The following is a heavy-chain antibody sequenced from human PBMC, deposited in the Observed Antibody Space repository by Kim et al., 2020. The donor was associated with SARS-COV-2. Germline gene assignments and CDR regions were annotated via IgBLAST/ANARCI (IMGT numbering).Heavy chain of an antibody. V-gene: IGHV3-21*01. D-gene: IGHD1-26*01. Sequence: YADSGKCRFTISRDNAKNSLYLQMNSLRAEDTAVYYCARVYSGSYYGLDYWGQGTLVTVSS. J-gene: IGHJ4*02. CDR3: ARVYSGSYYGLDY.